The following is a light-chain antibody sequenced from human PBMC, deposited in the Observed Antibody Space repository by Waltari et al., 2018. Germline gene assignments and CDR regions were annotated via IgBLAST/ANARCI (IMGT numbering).Light chain of an antibody. CDR3: LQYNNWPRT. Sequence: ERVLTQSPDTLSVSPGARATLSCRASQSVGGNVAWYQQRPGQAPRLLIFGASIRASGIPARFSGSGSGTEFTFTISSLESEDFAVYYCLQYNNWPRTFGQGTKVEV. CDR1: QSVGGN. CDR2: GAS. J-gene: IGKJ1*01. V-gene: IGKV3-15*01.